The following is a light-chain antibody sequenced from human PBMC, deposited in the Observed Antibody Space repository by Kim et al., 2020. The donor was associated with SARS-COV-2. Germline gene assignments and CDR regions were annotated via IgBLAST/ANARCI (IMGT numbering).Light chain of an antibody. CDR2: LNSDGSH. Sequence: QLVLTQSPSASASLGASVKLTCTLSSGHSSYDIAWHQQRPEKGPRYLMKLNSDGSHSKGDGIPDRFSGSSSGAERYLTISSLPSEDEADYYCQTWGTGIRVFGGGTQLTVL. V-gene: IGLV4-69*01. CDR1: SGHSSYD. CDR3: QTWGTGIRV. J-gene: IGLJ3*02.